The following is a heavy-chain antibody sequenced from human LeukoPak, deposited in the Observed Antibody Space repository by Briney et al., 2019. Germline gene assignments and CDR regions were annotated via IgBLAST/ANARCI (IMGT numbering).Heavy chain of an antibody. J-gene: IGHJ3*02. D-gene: IGHD2-2*01. Sequence: GGSLRLSCAASRFTFSSYSRNWVRQAPGKGLEWVSSISSSSSYIYYADSVKGRFTISRDNAKNSLYLQMDSLRAEDTAVYYCARKGKYCSSTSCYFDAFDIWGQGTMVTVSS. V-gene: IGHV3-21*01. CDR2: ISSSSSYI. CDR3: ARKGKYCSSTSCYFDAFDI. CDR1: RFTFSSYS.